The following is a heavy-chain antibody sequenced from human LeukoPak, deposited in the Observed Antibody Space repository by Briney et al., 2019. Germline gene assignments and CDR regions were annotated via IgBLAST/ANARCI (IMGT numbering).Heavy chain of an antibody. D-gene: IGHD3-22*01. V-gene: IGHV3-23*01. CDR3: ATSSRASSGYSSL. J-gene: IGHJ4*02. CDR1: GFTFSSYA. Sequence: GGSLRLSCAASGFTFSSYAMSWVRQDPGKGLEWVSAISGSGGSTYYADSVKGRFTISRDNSKNTLYLQMNSLRAEDTAVYYCATSSRASSGYSSLWGQGTLVTVSS. CDR2: ISGSGGST.